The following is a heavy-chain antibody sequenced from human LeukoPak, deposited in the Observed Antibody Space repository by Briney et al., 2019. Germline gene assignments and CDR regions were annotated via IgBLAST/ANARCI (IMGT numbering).Heavy chain of an antibody. J-gene: IGHJ6*04. D-gene: IGHD3-10*02. CDR1: GFTFSTYA. V-gene: IGHV3-9*01. CDR2: ISWNSGSI. Sequence: GGSLGLSCAASGFTFSTYAMHWVRQAPGKGLEWVSGISWNSGSIGYADSVKGRFTISRDNAKNSLYLQMNSLRAEDTAVYYCAELGITMIGGVWGKGTTVTISS. CDR3: AELGITMIGGV.